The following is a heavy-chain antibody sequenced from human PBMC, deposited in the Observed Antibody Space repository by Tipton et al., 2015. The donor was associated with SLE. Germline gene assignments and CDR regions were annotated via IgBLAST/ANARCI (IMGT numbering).Heavy chain of an antibody. CDR2: IYYSGST. D-gene: IGHD6-13*01. CDR3: ARRRRYSSSWSEVGYLDY. J-gene: IGHJ4*02. CDR1: GGSISSRRYY. Sequence: LRLSCTVSGGSISSRRYYWGWIRQPPGKGLEWIGRIYYSGSTYYNPSLKSRVTISVDTSKNQVSLKLSSVTAADTAVYYCARRRRYSSSWSEVGYLDYWGQGTLVTVSS. V-gene: IGHV4-39*07.